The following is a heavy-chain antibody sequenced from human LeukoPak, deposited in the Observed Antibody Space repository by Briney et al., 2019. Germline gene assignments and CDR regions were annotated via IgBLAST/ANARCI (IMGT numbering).Heavy chain of an antibody. J-gene: IGHJ3*02. D-gene: IGHD3-22*01. CDR2: ITNSSSYI. V-gene: IGHV3-21*01. CDR3: ARDMIVVRAFDI. CDR1: GFTFSSYS. Sequence: GGSLRLSCAASGFTFSSYSMNWVRQAPGKGLEWVSSITNSSSYIYYADSVKGRFTISRDNPKNSLYLQMNSLRAEDTAVYYCARDMIVVRAFDIWGQGTMVTVSS.